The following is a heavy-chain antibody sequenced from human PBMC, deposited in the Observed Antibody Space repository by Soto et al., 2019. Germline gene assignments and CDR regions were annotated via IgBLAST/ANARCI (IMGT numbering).Heavy chain of an antibody. CDR2: ITSSGSTT. V-gene: IGHV3-11*01. CDR1: GFTFSDYY. D-gene: IGHD5-18*01. J-gene: IGHJ4*02. CDR3: AREPYSYGPYYFDF. Sequence: PGGSLRLSCAASGFTFSDYYMSWIRQAPGKGLEWVSSITSSGSTTYYTDSVKGRFTISRDNAKNSLYLQMNSLRAEDTAVYYCAREPYSYGPYYFDFWGQGTLGNVS.